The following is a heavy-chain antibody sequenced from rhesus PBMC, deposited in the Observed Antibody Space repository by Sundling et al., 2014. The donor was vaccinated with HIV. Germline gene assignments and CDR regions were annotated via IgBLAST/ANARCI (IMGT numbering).Heavy chain of an antibody. V-gene: IGHV3-59*01. CDR3: ARDLHVFLAYCSGTSICGGLDS. CDR2: ISYTGGST. Sequence: EVQLVESGGGLAKPGGSLRLSCAASGFSFSDYYMHWVRQAPGKGLEWVSGISYTGGSTYYADSVKGRFTISRENAKNTLYLQMDSLRAEDTAVYYCARDLHVFLAYCSGTSICGGLDSWGQGVVVTVSS. CDR1: GFSFSDYY. J-gene: IGHJ6*01. D-gene: IGHD2-39*02.